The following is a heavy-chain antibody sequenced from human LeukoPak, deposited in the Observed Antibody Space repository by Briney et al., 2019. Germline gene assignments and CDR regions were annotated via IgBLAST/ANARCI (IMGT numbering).Heavy chain of an antibody. V-gene: IGHV6-1*01. CDR1: GDSVSSNSAA. CDR3: ARGYCTNGVCYRLDY. J-gene: IGHJ4*02. CDR2: TYYRSNWYN. D-gene: IGHD2-8*01. Sequence: SQTLSLTCAISGDSVSSNSAAWNWIRQSPSRGLEWLGRTYYRSNWYNDYAVSVKSRITINPDTSKNQFSLQLNSVTPEVTAVYSSARGYCTNGVCYRLDYWGQGTLVTVSS.